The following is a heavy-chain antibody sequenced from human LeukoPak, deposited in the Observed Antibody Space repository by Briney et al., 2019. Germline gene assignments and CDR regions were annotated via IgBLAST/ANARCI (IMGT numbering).Heavy chain of an antibody. V-gene: IGHV3-21*04. J-gene: IGHJ3*02. Sequence: GGSLRLSCAASGFTFSSYNMNWVRQAPGKGLEWVSSISSSSSYIYYADSVKGRFTISRDNAKNSLYLQMNSLRAEDTAVYYCARDRGRRGITMRSDAFDIWGQGTMVTVSS. CDR3: ARDRGRRGITMRSDAFDI. CDR2: ISSSSSYI. D-gene: IGHD3-22*01. CDR1: GFTFSSYN.